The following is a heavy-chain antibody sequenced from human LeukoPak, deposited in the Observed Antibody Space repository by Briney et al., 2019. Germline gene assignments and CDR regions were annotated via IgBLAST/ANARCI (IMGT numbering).Heavy chain of an antibody. CDR2: INPSGGST. CDR1: GYTFTSYY. CDR3: ARDLDLYGGYVNYFDY. V-gene: IGHV1-46*01. D-gene: IGHD5-12*01. Sequence: GASVKVSCKASGYTFTSYYMHWVRQAPGQGLEWMGIINPSGGSTSYAQKFQGRVTMTRDTSTSTVYMELSGLRSEDTAVYYCARDLDLYGGYVNYFDYWGQGTLVTVSS. J-gene: IGHJ4*02.